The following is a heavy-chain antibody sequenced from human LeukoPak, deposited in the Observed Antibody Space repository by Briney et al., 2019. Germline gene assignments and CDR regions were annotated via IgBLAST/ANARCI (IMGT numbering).Heavy chain of an antibody. Sequence: SETLSLTCAVYGGSFSGYYWSWIRQPPGKGLEWIVEIHHSGSTNYNPSLKSRVTISVDTSKNQFSLKLSSVSAADTAVYYCARRGLPGTLLRGVKSGWFDPWGQGTLVTVSS. CDR3: ARRGLPGTLLRGVKSGWFDP. D-gene: IGHD3-10*01. CDR2: IHHSGST. CDR1: GGSFSGYY. V-gene: IGHV4-34*01. J-gene: IGHJ5*02.